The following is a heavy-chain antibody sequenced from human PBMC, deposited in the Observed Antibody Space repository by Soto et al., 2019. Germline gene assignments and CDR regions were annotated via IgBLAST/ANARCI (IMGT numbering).Heavy chain of an antibody. CDR2: ISGSASST. V-gene: IGHV3-23*01. CDR1: GFTFTDYA. Sequence: EVQLLESGGGLVQPGGSLRLSCAASGFTFTDYAMTWVRQAPGKGLEGVSSISGSASSTFYAGSVKGRFTISRDNSRNTVSLQMNSLRAEDTAVYYCAKASSTISPDYWGQGTLVTVSS. CDR3: AKASSTISPDY. D-gene: IGHD5-12*01. J-gene: IGHJ4*02.